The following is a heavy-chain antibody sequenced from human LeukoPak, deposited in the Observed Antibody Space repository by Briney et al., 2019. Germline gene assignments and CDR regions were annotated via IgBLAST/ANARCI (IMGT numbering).Heavy chain of an antibody. V-gene: IGHV1-18*01. D-gene: IGHD3-10*01. CDR2: ISPNNGNT. CDR3: ARDPTVRGVPPVFDP. CDR1: GYTFRSYD. Sequence: ASVKVSCKASGYTFRSYDITWVRQAPGQGLEWMGWISPNNGNTNYAQKFQGRVTMTTDTPTSTAYMEMRSLRSDDTAVYYCARDPTVRGVPPVFDPWGQGTLVTVSS. J-gene: IGHJ5*02.